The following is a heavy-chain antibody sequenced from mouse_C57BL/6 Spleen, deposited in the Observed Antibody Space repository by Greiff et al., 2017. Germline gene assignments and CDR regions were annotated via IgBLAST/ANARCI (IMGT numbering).Heavy chain of an antibody. V-gene: IGHV1-82*01. CDR1: GYAFSSSW. CDR3: ARERGWLLDY. Sequence: QVQLKQSGPELVKPGASVKISCKASGYAFSSSWMNWVKQRPGKGLEWIGRIYPGDGDTNYNGKFKGKATLTADKSSSTAYMQLSSLTSEDSAVXFWARERGWLLDYWGQGTTLTVSS. J-gene: IGHJ2*01. D-gene: IGHD2-3*01. CDR2: IYPGDGDT.